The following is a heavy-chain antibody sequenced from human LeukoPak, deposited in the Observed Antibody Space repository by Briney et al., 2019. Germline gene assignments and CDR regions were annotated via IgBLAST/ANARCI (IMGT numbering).Heavy chain of an antibody. Sequence: PSETLSLTCTVSGGSTSSYYWSWIRQPAGKGLEWIGLMYISGSTNYNPSLKSRVTMSVDTSKNQFSLKLSSVTAADTAVYYCARSYGYVNWFDPWGQGTLVTVSS. CDR2: MYISGST. CDR1: GGSTSSYY. V-gene: IGHV4-4*07. CDR3: ARSYGYVNWFDP. D-gene: IGHD5-18*01. J-gene: IGHJ5*02.